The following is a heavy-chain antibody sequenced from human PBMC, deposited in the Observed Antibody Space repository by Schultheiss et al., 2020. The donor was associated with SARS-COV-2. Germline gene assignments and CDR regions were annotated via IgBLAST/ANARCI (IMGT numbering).Heavy chain of an antibody. CDR1: GGSFSSYY. CDR3: ARGGHPPKYQLLVHYYYYGMDV. CDR2: INHSGST. J-gene: IGHJ6*02. V-gene: IGHV4-34*01. Sequence: SETLSLTCAVYGGSFSSYYWNWIRQPPGKGLEWIGEINHSGSTNYNPSLKSRVTISVDKSKNQFSLKLSSVTAADTAVYYCARGGHPPKYQLLVHYYYYGMDVWGQGTTVTVSS. D-gene: IGHD2-2*01.